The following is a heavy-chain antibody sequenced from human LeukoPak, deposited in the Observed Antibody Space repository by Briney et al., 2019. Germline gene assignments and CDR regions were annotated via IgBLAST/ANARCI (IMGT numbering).Heavy chain of an antibody. D-gene: IGHD2-15*01. CDR1: VGTFSSYA. Sequence: SVKVSCKASVGTFSSYAINWVRQAAGQGLEWMGGIIPIFGTANYAQKFQGRVTITADESTSTAYMELSRLRSEDTAVYYCARDRPPPSGDFCSGGSCYWYYFDYWGQGTLVTVSS. CDR3: ARDRPPPSGDFCSGGSCYWYYFDY. J-gene: IGHJ4*02. V-gene: IGHV1-69*01. CDR2: IIPIFGTA.